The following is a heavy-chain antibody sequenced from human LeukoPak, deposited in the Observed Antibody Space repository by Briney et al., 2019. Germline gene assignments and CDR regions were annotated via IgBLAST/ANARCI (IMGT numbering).Heavy chain of an antibody. Sequence: PGRSLRLSCAASGFTFSSYGMHWVRQAPGKGLEWVAVISYGGSNKYYADSVKGRFTISRDNSKNTLYLQMNSLRAEDTAVYYCANTVLDYWGQGTLVTVSS. J-gene: IGHJ4*02. D-gene: IGHD1-1*01. V-gene: IGHV3-30*18. CDR2: ISYGGSNK. CDR1: GFTFSSYG. CDR3: ANTVLDY.